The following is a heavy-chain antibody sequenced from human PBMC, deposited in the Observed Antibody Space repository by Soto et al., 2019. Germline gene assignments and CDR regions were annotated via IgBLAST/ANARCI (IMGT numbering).Heavy chain of an antibody. V-gene: IGHV1-18*01. CDR3: SRDLFMVRGVITPYAFDI. J-gene: IGHJ3*02. CDR2: ISAYNGNT. Sequence: ASVKVSCKASGYTFTSYGISWVGQAPGKGLEWMGWISAYNGNTNYAQKLQGRVTMTTDTSTSTAYMELRSLRSDDTAVYYCSRDLFMVRGVITPYAFDIWGQGTMVTVSS. CDR1: GYTFTSYG. D-gene: IGHD3-10*01.